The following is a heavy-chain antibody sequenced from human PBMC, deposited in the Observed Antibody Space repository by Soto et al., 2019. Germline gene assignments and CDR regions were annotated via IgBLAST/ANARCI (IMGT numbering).Heavy chain of an antibody. CDR2: INHSGST. V-gene: IGHV4-34*01. Sequence: SETLSLTCAVYGGSFSGYYWSWIRQPPGKGLEWIGEINHSGSTNYIPSLKSRVTISVDTSKNQFSLKLSSVIAADTAVYYCARSGSSDHDDAFDIWGQGTMVTVSS. J-gene: IGHJ3*02. CDR1: GGSFSGYY. CDR3: ARSGSSDHDDAFDI. D-gene: IGHD3-22*01.